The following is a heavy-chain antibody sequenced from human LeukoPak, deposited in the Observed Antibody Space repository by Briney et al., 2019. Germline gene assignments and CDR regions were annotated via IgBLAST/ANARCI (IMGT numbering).Heavy chain of an antibody. J-gene: IGHJ3*02. Sequence: ASVKVFCKVSGYTLTELSMHWVRQAPGKGLEWMGGFDPEDGETIYAQKFQGRVTMTEDTSTDTAYMELSSLRSEDTAVYYCATAPLGVPAAILDAFDIWGQGTMVTVSS. D-gene: IGHD2-2*02. CDR3: ATAPLGVPAAILDAFDI. CDR1: GYTLTELS. V-gene: IGHV1-24*01. CDR2: FDPEDGET.